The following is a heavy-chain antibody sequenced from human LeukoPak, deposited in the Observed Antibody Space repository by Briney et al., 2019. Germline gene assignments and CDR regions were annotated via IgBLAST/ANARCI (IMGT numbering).Heavy chain of an antibody. CDR3: ARQLRALVWFDP. CDR2: INPNSGGT. V-gene: IGHV1-2*02. Sequence: GASVKLSCKASVYTFTGYYMHWVRQAPGQGREWMGWINPNSGGTNYAQKFKGRVTMTRDTSISTAYMELSRLRSDDTAVYYCARQLRALVWFDPWGQGTLVTVSS. D-gene: IGHD3-3*01. CDR1: VYTFTGYY. J-gene: IGHJ5*02.